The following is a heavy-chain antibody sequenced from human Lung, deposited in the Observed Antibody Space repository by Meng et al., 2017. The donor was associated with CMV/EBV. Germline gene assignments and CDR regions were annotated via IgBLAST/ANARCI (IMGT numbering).Heavy chain of an antibody. CDR2: IHSSGST. Sequence: GQLPESGPGLVKPSPTLSPTCTVSGGSISSGGYYWSWIRQHPGKGLEWIGYIHSSGSTYYNPSLRSRLTISVDTSKNQFSLKLSSVTAADTAVYYCARASYGSGSPLGESWFDPWGQGTLVTVSS. V-gene: IGHV4-31*03. CDR3: ARASYGSGSPLGESWFDP. CDR1: GGSISSGGYY. D-gene: IGHD3-10*01. J-gene: IGHJ5*02.